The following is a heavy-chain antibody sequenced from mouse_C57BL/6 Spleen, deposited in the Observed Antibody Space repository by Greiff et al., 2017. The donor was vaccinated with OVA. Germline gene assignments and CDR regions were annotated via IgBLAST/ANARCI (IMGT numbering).Heavy chain of an antibody. J-gene: IGHJ1*03. D-gene: IGHD1-1*01. CDR3: ARDRITTVVDWYFDV. CDR1: GFTFSSYA. V-gene: IGHV5-4*01. Sequence: EVMLVESGGGLVKPGGSLKLSCAASGFTFSSYAMSWVRQTPEKRLEWVATISDGGSYTYYPDNVKGRFTISRDHAKNNLYLQMSHLKSEDTAMYYCARDRITTVVDWYFDVWGTGTTVTVSS. CDR2: ISDGGSYT.